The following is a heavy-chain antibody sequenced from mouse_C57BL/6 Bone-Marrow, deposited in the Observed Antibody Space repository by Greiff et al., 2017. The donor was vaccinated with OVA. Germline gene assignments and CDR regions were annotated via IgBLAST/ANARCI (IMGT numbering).Heavy chain of an antibody. CDR2: INPSNGGT. CDR3: AGYSSYGEAMDY. D-gene: IGHD1-1*01. Sequence: QVQLQQPGTELVKPGASVKLSCKASGYTFTSYWMHWVKQRPGQGLEWIGNINPSNGGTNYNEKFKSKATLTVDKSSSTAYMQLSSLTSEDAAVYYCAGYSSYGEAMDYWGQGTSVTVSS. CDR1: GYTFTSYW. V-gene: IGHV1-53*01. J-gene: IGHJ4*01.